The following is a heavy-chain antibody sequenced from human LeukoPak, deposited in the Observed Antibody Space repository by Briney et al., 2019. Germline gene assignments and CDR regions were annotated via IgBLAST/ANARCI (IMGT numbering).Heavy chain of an antibody. D-gene: IGHD3-16*01. CDR3: ARGGDYYYYYMDV. Sequence: SVQVSCKASGYTFTDYYMHWVRQAPGQGVAWMGWINPNSGGTNYAQKFQGRVTMTRDTSISTAYMEQSGLRPDDTAVYYCARGGDYYYYYMDVWAKGTTVTVSS. V-gene: IGHV1-2*02. CDR2: INPNSGGT. CDR1: GYTFTDYY. J-gene: IGHJ6*03.